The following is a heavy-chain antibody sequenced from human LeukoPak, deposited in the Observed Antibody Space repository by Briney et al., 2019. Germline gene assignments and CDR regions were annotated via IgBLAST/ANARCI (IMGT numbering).Heavy chain of an antibody. D-gene: IGHD3-22*01. CDR1: GGSISSDNYY. CDR3: ARGQNHYDSSGFYNWFDP. CDR2: IYYSGST. J-gene: IGHJ5*02. Sequence: RPSETLSLTCTVSGGSISSDNYYWSWIRQHPGTGLEWIGYIYYSGSTYYNPSLKSRLTIAVVTSKNLFSLKLRSVTAADTAVYYCARGQNHYDSSGFYNWFDPWGQGTLVTVSS. V-gene: IGHV4-31*03.